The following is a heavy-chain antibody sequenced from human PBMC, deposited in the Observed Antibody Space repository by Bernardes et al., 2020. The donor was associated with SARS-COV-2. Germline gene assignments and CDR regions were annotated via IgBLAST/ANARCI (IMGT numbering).Heavy chain of an antibody. D-gene: IGHD6-19*01. J-gene: IGHJ6*02. CDR3: ARETSSGVTYDNNGMDV. V-gene: IGHV6-1*01. CDR1: GYSVSSNSAA. Sequence: SQTLSLTCAISGYSVSSNSAAWHWIRQTPSRGLEWLGRTYYRSTWYTDLAVSMRGRITINPDTSRNQFSLHLNSVTPEDSAVFYWARETSSGVTYDNNGMDVGGQGSTVTV. CDR2: TYYRSTWYT.